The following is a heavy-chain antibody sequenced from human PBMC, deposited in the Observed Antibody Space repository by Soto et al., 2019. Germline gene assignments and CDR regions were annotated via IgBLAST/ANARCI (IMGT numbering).Heavy chain of an antibody. CDR1: GYTFTSYD. J-gene: IGHJ4*02. Sequence: QVQLVQSGAEVKKPGASVKVSCKASGYTFTSYDINWVRQATGQGLEWMGWMNPNSGNTGYAQKFQGRVTMTRNTSVTTAYMELSRLRSEDTAVYYCARRLGGSNWYAAFVYWGRGTLVTVSS. CDR2: MNPNSGNT. V-gene: IGHV1-8*01. D-gene: IGHD6-13*01. CDR3: ARRLGGSNWYAAFVY.